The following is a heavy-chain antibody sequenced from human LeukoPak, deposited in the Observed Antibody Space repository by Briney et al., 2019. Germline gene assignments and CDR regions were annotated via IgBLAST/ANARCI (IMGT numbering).Heavy chain of an antibody. J-gene: IGHJ6*03. D-gene: IGHD6-19*01. CDR3: TKELHVAVAVADYYYFYMDV. CDR1: GFAFSSFA. V-gene: IGHV3-23*01. CDR2: INGGGNTT. Sequence: GGSLRLSCAASGFAFSSFAMGWVRQSPGKGLEWLSTINGGGNTTFYADSAKGRFTISRDNSKNTLYLHMDSLRPDDTAIYYCTKELHVAVAVADYYYFYMDVWGRGTAVTVSS.